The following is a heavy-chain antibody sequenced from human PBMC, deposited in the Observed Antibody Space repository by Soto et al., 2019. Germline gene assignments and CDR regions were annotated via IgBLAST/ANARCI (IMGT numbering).Heavy chain of an antibody. Sequence: QVQLVESGGGVVQPGRSLRLSCAASGFASSSHGMHWVRQAPGKGLEWVAAIVREGSEKHYADSVKGRFTISRDNSKNTLYLEMNGLRAEDTAVYYCARDDDYDDNGLDSWGQGTLVTVSS. D-gene: IGHD4-17*01. J-gene: IGHJ5*01. CDR3: ARDDDYDDNGLDS. CDR1: GFASSSHG. CDR2: IVREGSEK. V-gene: IGHV3-33*01.